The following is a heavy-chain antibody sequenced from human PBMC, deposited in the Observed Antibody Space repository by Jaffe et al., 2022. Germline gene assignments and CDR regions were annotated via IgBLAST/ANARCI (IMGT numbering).Heavy chain of an antibody. Sequence: QVQLVESGGGVVQPGGSLRLSCAASGFTFSSYGMHWVRQAPGKGLEWVAFIRYDGSNKYYADSVKGRFTISRDNSKNTLYLQMNSLRAEDTAVYYCAKDGAPSGSSWYYWGQGTLVTVSS. CDR1: GFTFSSYG. CDR3: AKDGAPSGSSWYY. V-gene: IGHV3-30*02. CDR2: IRYDGSNK. D-gene: IGHD6-13*01. J-gene: IGHJ4*02.